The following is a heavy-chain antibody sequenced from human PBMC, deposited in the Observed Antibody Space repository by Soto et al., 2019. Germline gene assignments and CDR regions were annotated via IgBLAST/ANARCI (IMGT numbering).Heavy chain of an antibody. CDR2: IYDGGDT. Sequence: QVHLQESGPGLVKPSGTLSLICVVSGDSLKTDHWWTWVRQPPGKGLEWIGDIYDGGDTNYNPSLGSCITLSRDKAQCQFSLTVTSWTAADTGTFFGAGAGGRKRGPDHWGQGTLVTVSS. V-gene: IGHV4-4*02. J-gene: IGHJ4*02. CDR1: GDSLKTDHW. CDR3: AGAGGRKRGPDH.